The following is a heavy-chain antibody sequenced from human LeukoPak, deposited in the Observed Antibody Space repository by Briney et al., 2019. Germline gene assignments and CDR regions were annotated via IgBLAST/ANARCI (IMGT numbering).Heavy chain of an antibody. CDR1: GGSFSGYY. J-gene: IGHJ4*02. V-gene: IGHV4-34*01. CDR3: ARQGRGQQLVRFDY. Sequence: PSETLSLTCAVYGGSFSGYYWSWIRQPPGKGLEWIGEINHSGSTNYNPSLKSRVTISVDTSKNQFSLKLSSVTAADTAVYYCARQGRGQQLVRFDYWGQGTLVTVSS. D-gene: IGHD6-13*01. CDR2: INHSGST.